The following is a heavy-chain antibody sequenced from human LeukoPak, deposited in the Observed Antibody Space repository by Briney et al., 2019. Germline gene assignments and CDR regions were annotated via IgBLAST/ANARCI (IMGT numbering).Heavy chain of an antibody. D-gene: IGHD3-10*01. CDR2: IYYSGST. CDR1: GGSISSSSYY. V-gene: IGHV4-39*07. J-gene: IGHJ5*02. CDR3: AGDSWFGELSP. Sequence: SETLSLTCTVSGGSISSSSYYWGWIRQPPGKGLEWIGSIYYSGSTYYNPSLKSRVTISVDTSKNQFSLKLSSVTAADTAVYYCAGDSWFGELSPWGQGTLVTVSS.